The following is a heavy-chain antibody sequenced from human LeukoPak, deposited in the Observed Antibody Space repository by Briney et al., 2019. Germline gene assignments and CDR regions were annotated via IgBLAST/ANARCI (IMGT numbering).Heavy chain of an antibody. CDR2: INTNTGNP. J-gene: IGHJ4*02. Sequence: ASVTVSCTASGYTFTSYAMNWVRQAPGQGREWMGWINTNTGNPTYAQGFTGRFVFSLDTSVSTAYLQISSLKAEDTAVYYCARVGSWYELDYWGQGTLVTVSS. V-gene: IGHV7-4-1*02. CDR3: ARVGSWYELDY. CDR1: GYTFTSYA. D-gene: IGHD6-13*01.